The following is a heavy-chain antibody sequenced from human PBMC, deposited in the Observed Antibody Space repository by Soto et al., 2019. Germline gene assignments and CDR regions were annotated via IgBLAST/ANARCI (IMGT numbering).Heavy chain of an antibody. D-gene: IGHD2-15*01. Sequence: KASETLSLTCDVSGGSISIGTYSWNWIRQPPGKGLEWIGYIYHSGSFYYNPSLKSRVTISIDRSKNQFSLNLSSVTAADTAVYYCVRASGYCSGGTCFPFDYWGRGTLVTVSS. CDR1: GGSISIGTYS. CDR2: IYHSGSF. J-gene: IGHJ4*02. V-gene: IGHV4-30-2*01. CDR3: VRASGYCSGGTCFPFDY.